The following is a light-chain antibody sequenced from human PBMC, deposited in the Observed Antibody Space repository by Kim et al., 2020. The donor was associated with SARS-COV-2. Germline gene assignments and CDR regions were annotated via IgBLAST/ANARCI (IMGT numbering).Light chain of an antibody. CDR3: QQRSNGPLT. CDR2: DAS. Sequence: FSTGESATLSHRASKSFSSPCAWYKQNSRQAPRLLIYDASNRATGIPARLSGSGSGTDLTLTLSSLEPEDFAVYYCQQRSNGPLTFGGGTKVDIK. J-gene: IGKJ4*01. CDR1: KSFSSP. V-gene: IGKV3-11*01.